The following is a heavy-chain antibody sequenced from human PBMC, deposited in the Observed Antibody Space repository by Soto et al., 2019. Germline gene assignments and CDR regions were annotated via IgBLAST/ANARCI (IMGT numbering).Heavy chain of an antibody. CDR1: GGSISSSSYY. CDR2: IYYSGST. V-gene: IGHV4-39*01. J-gene: IGHJ4*02. CDR3: HYYGSGGPGQGIEY. Sequence: SETLSLTCTVSGGSISSSSYYWGWIRQPPGKGLEWIGSIYYSGSTYYNPSLKSRVTISVDTSKNQFSLKLSSVTAADTAVYYCHYYGSGGPGQGIEYWGQGTLVTVSS. D-gene: IGHD3-10*01.